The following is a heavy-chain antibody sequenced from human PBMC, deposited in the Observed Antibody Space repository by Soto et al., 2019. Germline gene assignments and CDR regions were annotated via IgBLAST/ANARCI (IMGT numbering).Heavy chain of an antibody. CDR1: GFTVSSNY. CDR2: IYAGGST. Sequence: PGGSLRLSCAASGFTVSSNYMSWVRQAPGKGLEWVSVIYAGGSTHYADSVEGRFTISRDNSNNMLFLQMNSLRAEDTAVYYCVRERVTMIVGFYYFDYWGQGTQVTVSS. D-gene: IGHD3-22*01. J-gene: IGHJ4*02. CDR3: VRERVTMIVGFYYFDY. V-gene: IGHV3-66*01.